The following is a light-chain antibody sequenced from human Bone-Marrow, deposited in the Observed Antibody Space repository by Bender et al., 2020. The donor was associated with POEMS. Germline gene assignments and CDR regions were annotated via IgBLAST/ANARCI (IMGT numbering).Light chain of an antibody. CDR2: QDN. V-gene: IGLV3-1*01. CDR1: KLGDKY. J-gene: IGLJ7*01. CDR3: HVWDSSSNHAM. Sequence: SYDLAQPPSVSVSPGQTATITCSGDKLGDKYACWYQQKPGQSPVLLIYQDNKRPSGIPERFSGSNSGNTATLTISSVEAGDEADYYCHVWDSSSNHAMFGGGTPLTVL.